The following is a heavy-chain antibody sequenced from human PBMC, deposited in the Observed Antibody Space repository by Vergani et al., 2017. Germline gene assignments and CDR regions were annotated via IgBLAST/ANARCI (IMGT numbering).Heavy chain of an antibody. CDR3: AYYYDSSGYYYEVGPFDY. CDR1: GYTFTYRY. Sequence: QMQLVQSGAEVKKTGSSVKVSCKASGYTFTYRYLHWVRQAPGQALEWMGWITPFNGNTNYAQKFQDRVTITRDRSMSTAYMELSSLRSEDTAVYYCAYYYDSSGYYYEVGPFDYWGQGTLVTVSS. CDR2: ITPFNGNT. V-gene: IGHV1-45*02. D-gene: IGHD3-22*01. J-gene: IGHJ4*02.